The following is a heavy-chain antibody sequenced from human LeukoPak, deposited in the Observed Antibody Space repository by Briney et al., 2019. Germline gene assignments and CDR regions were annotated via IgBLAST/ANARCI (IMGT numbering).Heavy chain of an antibody. CDR2: IYPGDSDT. J-gene: IGHJ4*02. CDR1: GFNFTSYW. D-gene: IGHD6-19*01. V-gene: IGHV5-51*01. CDR3: ARHNSGWYYFAY. Sequence: GGALEISCWGSGFNFTSYWNGRVRPVPGKGLEWMGIIYPGDSDTRYSPSFQGQVTISPDKSISTAYLQWSSLQASDTAMYYCARHNSGWYYFAYWGQGTLVAVSS.